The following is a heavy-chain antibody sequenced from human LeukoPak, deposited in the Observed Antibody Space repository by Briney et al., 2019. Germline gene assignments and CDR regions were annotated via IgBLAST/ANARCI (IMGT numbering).Heavy chain of an antibody. D-gene: IGHD3-16*01. J-gene: IGHJ3*02. V-gene: IGHV1-18*01. CDR1: GYTFTSYG. Sequence: ASVKVSRKASGYTFTSYGISWVRQAPGQGLEWMGWISAYNGNTNYAQKLQGRVTMTTDTSTSTAYMELRSLRSDDTAVYYCARLITHYDAFDIWGQGTMVTVSS. CDR3: ARLITHYDAFDI. CDR2: ISAYNGNT.